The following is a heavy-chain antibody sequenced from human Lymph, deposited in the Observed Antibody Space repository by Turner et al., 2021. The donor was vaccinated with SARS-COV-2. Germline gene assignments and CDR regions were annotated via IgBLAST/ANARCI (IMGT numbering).Heavy chain of an antibody. CDR1: GVALSTGGVG. V-gene: IGHV2-5*02. CDR3: THTMAVAGTVGFDH. D-gene: IGHD6-19*01. J-gene: IGHJ4*02. Sequence: QITLKESGPTLVQPTQTLTLTCTFTGVALSTGGVGVGWVRQPPGKALAWLSLINWDDDNRYSPSLKIRLTITKDTSKNQVVLTMTNMDPIDAATYYCTHTMAVAGTVGFDHWGQGTLVTVSS. CDR2: INWDDDN.